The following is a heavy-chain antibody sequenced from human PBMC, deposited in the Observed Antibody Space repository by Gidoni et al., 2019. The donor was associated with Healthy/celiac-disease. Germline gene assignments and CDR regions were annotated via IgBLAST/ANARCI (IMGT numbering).Heavy chain of an antibody. D-gene: IGHD2-21*02. CDR3: ARDGRIVVVTAILHYYYGMDV. Sequence: GLEWIGEINHSGSTNYNPSLKSRVTISVDTSKNQFSLKLSSVTAADTAVYYCARDGRIVVVTAILHYYYGMDVWGQGTTVTVSS. V-gene: IGHV4-34*01. J-gene: IGHJ6*02. CDR2: INHSGST.